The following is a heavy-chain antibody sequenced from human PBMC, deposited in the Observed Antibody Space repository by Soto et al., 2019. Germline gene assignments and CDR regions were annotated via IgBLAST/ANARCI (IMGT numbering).Heavy chain of an antibody. J-gene: IGHJ3*02. CDR2: IYQCGRS. CDR3: ARVGYYDGSGYNAFDI. CDR1: GGSIRSGRYP. D-gene: IGHD3-22*01. V-gene: IGHV4-30-2*01. Sequence: SESLSRTGVPAGGSIRSGRYPGSWIRQTPGKGLEWIGYIYQCGRSYYNRSLKSRVTISVDRSNNQFSLKLSSVTAAATAVFYCARVGYYDGSGYNAFDIWGQGTMVT.